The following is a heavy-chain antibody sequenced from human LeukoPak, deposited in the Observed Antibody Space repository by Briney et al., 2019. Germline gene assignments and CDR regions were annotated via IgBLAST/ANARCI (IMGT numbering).Heavy chain of an antibody. D-gene: IGHD3-10*01. CDR3: AKDLGFGYYYYGMDV. CDR2: ISYDGSNK. V-gene: IGHV3-30*18. CDR1: GFTFSSYG. J-gene: IGHJ6*04. Sequence: GRSLRLSCAASGFTFSSYGMHWVRQAPGKRLEWGAVISYDGSNKYYADSVKGRFTISRDNSKNTLYLQMNSLRAEDTAVYYCAKDLGFGYYYYGMDVWGKGTTVTVSS.